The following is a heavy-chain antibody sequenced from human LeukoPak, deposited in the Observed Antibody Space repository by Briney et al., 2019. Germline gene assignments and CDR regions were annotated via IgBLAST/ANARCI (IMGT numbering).Heavy chain of an antibody. CDR3: ASNYVIDWVIGY. V-gene: IGHV3-7*01. CDR1: GFSFSEYW. J-gene: IGHJ4*02. Sequence: GGSLRLSCEGSGFSFSEYWMSWVRQAPGKGLEWVASVKQGGREKYYVDSVKGRFDISRDDANNSLYLQMNTLRSDDTALYYCASNYVIDWVIGYGGQGPLVTVSS. CDR2: VKQGGREK. D-gene: IGHD3-16*02.